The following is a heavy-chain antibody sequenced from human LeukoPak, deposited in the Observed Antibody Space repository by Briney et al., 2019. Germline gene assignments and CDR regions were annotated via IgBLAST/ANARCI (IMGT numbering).Heavy chain of an antibody. V-gene: IGHV3-48*02. Sequence: GGSLRLSCAASRLTFSSYNMNWVRQAPGKGLEWVSYISSSSSIIYYADSVRGRFTISRDNAKNSLYLQLNSLRDEDTAVYYCARPPPSCSSTSCYQHYWGQGTLVTVSS. CDR3: ARPPPSCSSTSCYQHY. CDR2: ISSSSSII. CDR1: RLTFSSYN. D-gene: IGHD2-2*01. J-gene: IGHJ4*02.